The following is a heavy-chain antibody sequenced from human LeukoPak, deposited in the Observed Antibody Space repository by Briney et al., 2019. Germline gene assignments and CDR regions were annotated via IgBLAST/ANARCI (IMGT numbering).Heavy chain of an antibody. J-gene: IGHJ6*02. Sequence: SETLSLTCTVSGGSISSGSYYWSWIRQPAGKGLEWIGRIYTSGSTNYNPSLKSRVTISVDTSKNQFSLKLSSVTAADTAVYYCARRGFFGASYGMDVWGQGTTVTVSS. D-gene: IGHD3-16*01. V-gene: IGHV4-61*02. CDR3: ARRGFFGASYGMDV. CDR1: GGSISSGSYY. CDR2: IYTSGST.